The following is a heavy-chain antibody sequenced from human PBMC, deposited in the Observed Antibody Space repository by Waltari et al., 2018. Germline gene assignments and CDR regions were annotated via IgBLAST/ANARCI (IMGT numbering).Heavy chain of an antibody. CDR3: ARDVSVAGKGNGMDV. V-gene: IGHV4-38-2*02. Sequence: QVQLQESGPGLVKPSETLSLTCAVSGYSISSGYYWGWIRQPPGKGRECIGSIYHVWSTYYNPSLRSRVTISVDTSKSQFSLKLGSVTAADTAVYYCARDVSVAGKGNGMDVWGQGTTVTVSS. D-gene: IGHD6-19*01. J-gene: IGHJ6*02. CDR1: GYSISSGYY. CDR2: IYHVWST.